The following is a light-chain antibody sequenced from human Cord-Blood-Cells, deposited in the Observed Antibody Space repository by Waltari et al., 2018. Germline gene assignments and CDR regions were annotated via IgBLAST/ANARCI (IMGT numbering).Light chain of an antibody. CDR1: QSVSSN. Sequence: EIVMTPSPATLSVSPGERATLSCRASQSVSSNLAWYQQKPGQAPRRLIYGASTRATGIPARFSGSGSGTEFTLTISSLQSEDFAVYYCQQYNNWPYTFGQGTKLEIK. V-gene: IGKV3-15*01. CDR2: GAS. J-gene: IGKJ2*01. CDR3: QQYNNWPYT.